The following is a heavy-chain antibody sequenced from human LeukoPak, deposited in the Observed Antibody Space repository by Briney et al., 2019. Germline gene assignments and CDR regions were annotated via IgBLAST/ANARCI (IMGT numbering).Heavy chain of an antibody. CDR2: IYYSGST. Sequence: PSETLSLTCTVSGGSISSYYWSWIRQPPGKGLEWIGYIYYSGSTNYNPSLKSRVTISVDTSKNQFSLKLSSVTAADRAVYYCARHGDYTVVHAFDICGQGTIVTVSS. CDR3: ARHGDYTVVHAFDI. D-gene: IGHD4-17*01. CDR1: GGSISSYY. J-gene: IGHJ3*02. V-gene: IGHV4-59*01.